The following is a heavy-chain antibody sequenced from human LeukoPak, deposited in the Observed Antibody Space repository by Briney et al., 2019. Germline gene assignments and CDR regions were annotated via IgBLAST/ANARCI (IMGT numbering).Heavy chain of an antibody. V-gene: IGHV3-30*02. CDR1: GFSFSGHG. J-gene: IGHJ4*02. D-gene: IGHD2-2*01. CDR3: AKDVPQAWQLLGH. Sequence: PGGSLRLSCAASGFSFSGHGMHWVRQVPGKGLEWVAFIRYDGNDQYYADSVKGRFTISRDSSKNTLSLQMNSLRAEDTAVYYCAKDVPQAWQLLGHWGQGTLVTVFS. CDR2: IRYDGNDQ.